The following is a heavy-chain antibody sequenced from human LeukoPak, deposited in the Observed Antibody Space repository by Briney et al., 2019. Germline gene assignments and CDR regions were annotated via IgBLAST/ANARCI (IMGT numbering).Heavy chain of an antibody. D-gene: IGHD6-19*01. J-gene: IGHJ5*02. CDR2: INSDGSST. CDR1: GFTFSSHW. CDR3: ARVAVSGWSMGWFDP. Sequence: GGSLRLSCAASGFTFSSHWMQWVRQAPGKGLVWVSRINSDGSSTSYADSVKGRFTISRDNAKNTLYLQMNSLRAEDTAVYYCARVAVSGWSMGWFDPWGQGTLVTVSS. V-gene: IGHV3-74*01.